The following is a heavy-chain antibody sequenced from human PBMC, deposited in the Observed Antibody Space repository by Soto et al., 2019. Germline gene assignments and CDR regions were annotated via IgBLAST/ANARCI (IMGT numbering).Heavy chain of an antibody. D-gene: IGHD3-3*01. Sequence: ASVKVSCKASGYTFTGYYMHWVRQAPGQGLEWMGWINPNSGGTNYAQKFQGWVTMTTDTSTSTAYMEPRSLRSDDTAVYYCASSFGVVIPTSLSLDYWGQGTLVTVSS. CDR1: GYTFTGYY. CDR3: ASSFGVVIPTSLSLDY. J-gene: IGHJ4*02. CDR2: INPNSGGT. V-gene: IGHV1-2*04.